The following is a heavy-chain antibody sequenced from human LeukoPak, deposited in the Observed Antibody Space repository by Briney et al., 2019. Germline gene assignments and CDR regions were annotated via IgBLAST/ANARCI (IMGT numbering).Heavy chain of an antibody. V-gene: IGHV1-2*04. Sequence: ASVKVSCKASGYTFTGYYMHWVRQAPGQGLEWMGRINPNSGGTNYAQKFQGWVTMTRDTSISTAYMELSRLRSDDTAVYYCARHGLGYCSSTSCHEGAFDIWGQGTMVTVSS. CDR2: INPNSGGT. CDR3: ARHGLGYCSSTSCHEGAFDI. J-gene: IGHJ3*02. D-gene: IGHD2-2*01. CDR1: GYTFTGYY.